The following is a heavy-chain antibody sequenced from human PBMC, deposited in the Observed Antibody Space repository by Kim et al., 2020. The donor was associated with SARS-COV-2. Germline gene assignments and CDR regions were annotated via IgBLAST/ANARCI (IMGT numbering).Heavy chain of an antibody. J-gene: IGHJ3*02. CDR3: ARDSHGWSQTKVPDAFDI. D-gene: IGHD2-15*01. CDR1: GFTFSSYS. CDR2: ISSSSSYI. Sequence: GGSLRLSCAASGFTFSSYSMNWVRQAPGKGLEWVSSISSSSSYIYYADSVKGRFTISRDNAKNSLYLQMNSLRAEDTAVYYCARDSHGWSQTKVPDAFDIWGQGTMVTVSS. V-gene: IGHV3-21*01.